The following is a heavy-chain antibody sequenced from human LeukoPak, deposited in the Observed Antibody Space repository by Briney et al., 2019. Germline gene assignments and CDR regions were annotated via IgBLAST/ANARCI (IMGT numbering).Heavy chain of an antibody. CDR3: ARGSLGWEKHY. V-gene: IGHV1-69*13. J-gene: IGHJ4*02. CDR1: GGTFSGYA. CDR2: IIPIFGTA. D-gene: IGHD1-26*01. Sequence: SVKVSCKASGGTFSGYAMRWVRQAPGQGLEWMGGIIPIFGTANYAQKFQGRVTITADESTSTAYMELRSVRSEDTAVYYCARGSLGWEKHYWGEGTLVTVSS.